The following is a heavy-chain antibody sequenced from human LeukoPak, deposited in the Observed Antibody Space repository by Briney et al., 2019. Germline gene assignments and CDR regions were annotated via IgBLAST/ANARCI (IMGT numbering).Heavy chain of an antibody. J-gene: IGHJ4*02. Sequence: GGSLRLSCAASGFTFSSYSMNWVRQAPGKGLEWVSSISSSSSYIYYADSVKGRFTISRDNAKNSLYLQMNSLRAEDTAVYYCARGGILWFGELLDFDYWGQGTLVTVSS. CDR2: ISSSSSYI. CDR1: GFTFSSYS. D-gene: IGHD3-10*01. CDR3: ARGGILWFGELLDFDY. V-gene: IGHV3-21*01.